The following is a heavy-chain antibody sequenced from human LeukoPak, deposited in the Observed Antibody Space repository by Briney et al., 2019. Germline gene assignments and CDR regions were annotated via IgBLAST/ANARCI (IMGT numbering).Heavy chain of an antibody. J-gene: IGHJ3*02. V-gene: IGHV4-39*07. D-gene: IGHD3-10*01. Sequence: SETLSLTCTVSGGSISSSSYYWGWIRQPPGKGLEWIGSIYYSGSTYYNPSLKSRVTISVDTSKNQFSLKLSSVTAADTAVYYCATPLDGSGSYLDAFDIWVQGTMVTGSS. CDR2: IYYSGST. CDR1: GGSISSSSYY. CDR3: ATPLDGSGSYLDAFDI.